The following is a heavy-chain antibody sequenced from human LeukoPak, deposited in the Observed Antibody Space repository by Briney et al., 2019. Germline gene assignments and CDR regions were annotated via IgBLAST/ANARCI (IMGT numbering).Heavy chain of an antibody. CDR3: VRDGDSSSSPDFDL. CDR1: GFTFYSFW. CDR2: MNSDGSDI. J-gene: IGHJ4*02. D-gene: IGHD6-13*01. V-gene: IGHV3-74*01. Sequence: PGGSLRLSCAASGFTFYSFWMHWVRQAPGKGLVWVSRMNSDGSDISYADSVKGRFTISRDNAKSTLYLQMNSLSAEDTAVYYCVRDGDSSSSPDFDLWGQGTLVTVSS.